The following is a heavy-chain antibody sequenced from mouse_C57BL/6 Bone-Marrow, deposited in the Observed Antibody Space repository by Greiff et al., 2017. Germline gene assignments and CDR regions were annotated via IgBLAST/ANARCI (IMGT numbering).Heavy chain of an antibody. J-gene: IGHJ3*01. CDR2: IYPGDGDT. V-gene: IGHV1-82*01. CDR1: GYAFSSSW. CDR3: ARPFFAY. Sequence: QVQLQQSGPELVKPGASVKISCKASGYAFSSSWMNWVKQRPGKGLEWIGRIYPGDGDTNYNGKFKGKATLTADKSSITAYMQLSSLTSEDSAVYFCARPFFAYWGQGTLVTVSA.